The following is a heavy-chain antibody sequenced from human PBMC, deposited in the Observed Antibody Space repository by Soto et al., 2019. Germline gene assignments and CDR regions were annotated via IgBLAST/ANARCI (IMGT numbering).Heavy chain of an antibody. V-gene: IGHV1-69*02. CDR2: IFPLTDIP. CDR1: GCTFRNYP. J-gene: IGHJ4*02. CDR3: ARGPLVVLNYFES. Sequence: QVQLVQSGTEVKKPGSSVKFSCKASGCTFRNYPINWVRQAPGQGLEWMGSIFPLTDIPDYAQNFQARLTISADKSTSTAYMELSSLTSDDTAMYFCARGPLVVLNYFESWGQGTLVTVSS.